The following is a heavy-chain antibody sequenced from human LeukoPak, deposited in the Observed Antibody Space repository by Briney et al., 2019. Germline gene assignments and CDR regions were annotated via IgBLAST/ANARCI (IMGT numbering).Heavy chain of an antibody. D-gene: IGHD3-10*01. CDR3: AKGHYYGSGSLDY. CDR1: GGSFSGYY. J-gene: IGHJ4*02. Sequence: PSETLSLTCAVYGGSFSGYYWSWVRQAPGKGLEWVSAIGGRDGGTYYADSVKGRFTISRDNSKNTLYVQMNSLRAEDTAVYYCAKGHYYGSGSLDYWGQGTLVTVSS. CDR2: IGGRDGGT. V-gene: IGHV3-23*01.